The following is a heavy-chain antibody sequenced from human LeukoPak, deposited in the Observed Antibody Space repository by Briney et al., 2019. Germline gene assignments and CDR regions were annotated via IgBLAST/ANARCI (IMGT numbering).Heavy chain of an antibody. CDR1: GGTFSSYA. CDR3: ARPGYSSSWYYFDY. J-gene: IGHJ4*02. V-gene: IGHV1-69*13. CDR2: IIPIFGTA. Sequence: ASVKVSCKASGGTFSSYAISWVRQAPGQGLEWMGGIIPIFGTANYAQKFQGRVTITADESTSTAYMELSSLRSENTAVYYCARPGYSSSWYYFDYWGQGTLVTVSS. D-gene: IGHD6-13*01.